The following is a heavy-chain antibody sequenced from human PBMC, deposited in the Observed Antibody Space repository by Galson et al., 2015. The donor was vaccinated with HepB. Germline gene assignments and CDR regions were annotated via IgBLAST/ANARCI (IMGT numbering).Heavy chain of an antibody. CDR2: ISYDGSNK. CDR3: ASGVYYGSLWFQH. Sequence: SLRLSCAASGFTFSSYGMHWVRQAPGKGLEWVAVISYDGSNKYYADSVKGRFTISRDNSKNTLYLQMNSLRAEDTAVYYCASGVYYGSLWFQHWGQGTLVTVSS. J-gene: IGHJ1*01. D-gene: IGHD3-10*01. V-gene: IGHV3-33*08. CDR1: GFTFSSYG.